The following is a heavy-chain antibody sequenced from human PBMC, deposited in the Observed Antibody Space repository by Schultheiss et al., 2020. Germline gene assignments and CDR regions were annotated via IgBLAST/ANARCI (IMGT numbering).Heavy chain of an antibody. CDR2: IYYSGST. CDR1: GGSISSYY. J-gene: IGHJ5*02. V-gene: IGHV4-59*01. CDR3: AKYYSSNWFDP. D-gene: IGHD3-10*01. Sequence: SETLSLTCTVSGGSISSYYWSWIRQPPGKGLEWIGYIYYSGSTNYNPSLKSRVTISVDTSKNQFSLKLSSVTAADTAVYYCAKYYSSNWFDPWGQGTLVTVAS.